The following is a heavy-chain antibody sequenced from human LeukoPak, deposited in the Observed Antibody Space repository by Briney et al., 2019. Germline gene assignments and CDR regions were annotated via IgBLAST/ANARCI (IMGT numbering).Heavy chain of an antibody. V-gene: IGHV4-30-2*01. Sequence: PSQTLSLTCAVSGGSISSGGQSWSWMRQPPGKGLEWIGYIYHSGSTNYNPSLKSRVTISEDTSKNQFSLKLSSVTAADTAVYYCARGRSNEAVAGSGEYYFDYWGQGTLVTVSS. CDR1: GGSISSGGQS. D-gene: IGHD6-19*01. J-gene: IGHJ4*02. CDR3: ARGRSNEAVAGSGEYYFDY. CDR2: IYHSGST.